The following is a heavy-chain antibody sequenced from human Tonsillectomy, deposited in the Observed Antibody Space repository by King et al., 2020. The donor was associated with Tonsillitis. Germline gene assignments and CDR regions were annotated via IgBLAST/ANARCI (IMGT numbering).Heavy chain of an antibody. D-gene: IGHD3-10*01. CDR3: ASSSDGAKGVLGFGELPPDDYGRDV. CDR2: IIPIFGTA. V-gene: IGHV1-69*01. Sequence: VQLVESGAEVKKPGSSVKVSCKASGGTFSSYAISWVRQAPGQGLEWMGGIIPIFGTANYAQKFQGRVTITADESTSTAYMELSSLRSEDTAVYYCASSSDGAKGVLGFGELPPDDYGRDVWGQGTTVTVS. CDR1: GGTFSSYA. J-gene: IGHJ6*01.